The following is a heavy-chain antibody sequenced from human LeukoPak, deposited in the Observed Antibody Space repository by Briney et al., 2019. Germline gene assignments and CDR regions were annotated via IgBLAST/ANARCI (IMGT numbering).Heavy chain of an antibody. CDR1: GFTFPNTW. CDR2: IKSKTDGGTA. V-gene: IGHV3-15*01. J-gene: IGHJ5*02. Sequence: GGPLRHSCAASGFTFPNTWMSWVRQAPGKGLEWVGRIKSKTDGGTADYAAPGKGRFTISRDDSKNTMYLQMNSLKTEDTAVYYCITWRWFDPWGQGTLVTVSS. CDR3: ITWRWFDP.